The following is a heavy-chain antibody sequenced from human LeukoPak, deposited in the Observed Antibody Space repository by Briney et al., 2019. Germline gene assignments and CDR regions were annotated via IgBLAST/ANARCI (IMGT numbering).Heavy chain of an antibody. J-gene: IGHJ6*02. Sequence: PGGSLRLSCAASGFTFSSYWMSWVRQAPGKGLEWVANIKQDGSEKYYVDSVKGRFTISRDNAKNSLYLQMNSLRAEDTAVYYCARDSSGWYSRGMDVWGQGTTVTVSS. V-gene: IGHV3-7*01. CDR3: ARDSSGWYSRGMDV. CDR1: GFTFSSYW. CDR2: IKQDGSEK. D-gene: IGHD6-19*01.